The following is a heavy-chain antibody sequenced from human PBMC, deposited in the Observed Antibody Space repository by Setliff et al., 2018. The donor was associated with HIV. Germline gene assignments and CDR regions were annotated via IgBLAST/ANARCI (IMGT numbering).Heavy chain of an antibody. D-gene: IGHD3-3*02. Sequence: GASVKVSCKASGGTLSSHAISWVRQAPGQGLGWMGGIIPIFGSANHAQKFKDRVTITADESTNTVYMELSSLRSEDTAVYYCARAGTTILNFFYGMDVWGRGTTVTAS. J-gene: IGHJ6*02. V-gene: IGHV1-69*13. CDR3: ARAGTTILNFFYGMDV. CDR2: IIPIFGSA. CDR1: GGTLSSHA.